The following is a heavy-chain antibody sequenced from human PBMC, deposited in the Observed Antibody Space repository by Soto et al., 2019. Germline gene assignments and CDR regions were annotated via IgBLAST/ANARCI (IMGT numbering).Heavy chain of an antibody. Sequence: GGSLRLSCAASGFTFSSYGMHWVRQAPGKGLEWVAVISYDGSNKYYADSVKGRLTISRDNSKNTLYLQMNSLRAEDTAVYYCAKDPGMVRGVITPGWFDPWGQGTLVTVSS. CDR3: AKDPGMVRGVITPGWFDP. CDR2: ISYDGSNK. J-gene: IGHJ5*02. V-gene: IGHV3-30*18. D-gene: IGHD3-10*01. CDR1: GFTFSSYG.